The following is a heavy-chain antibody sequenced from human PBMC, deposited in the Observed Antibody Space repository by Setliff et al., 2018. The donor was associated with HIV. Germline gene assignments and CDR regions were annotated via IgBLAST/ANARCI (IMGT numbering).Heavy chain of an antibody. CDR2: IYNSGSA. CDR1: GGSISSGGYY. CDR3: ARGGGYCTNGLCYNRWFDP. D-gene: IGHD2-8*01. Sequence: SETLSLTCTVSGGSISSGGYYWSWIRQHPGKGLEWIGYIYNSGSAYYNPSLKSRVTISVDTTKNQFSLNLNSVTAADTAVYYCARGGGYCTNGLCYNRWFDPWGQGTPVTVSS. J-gene: IGHJ5*02. V-gene: IGHV4-31*03.